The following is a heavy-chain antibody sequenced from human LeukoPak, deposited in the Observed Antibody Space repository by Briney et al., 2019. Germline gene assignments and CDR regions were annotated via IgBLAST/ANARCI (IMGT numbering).Heavy chain of an antibody. V-gene: IGHV3-21*01. CDR2: ISSRSSYI. J-gene: IGHJ4*02. Sequence: GGSLRLSCAASGFTFSNYSMNWARQAPGKGLEWVSSISSRSSYIYYADSVKGRYTISRDNAKNSLYLQMNSLRAEDTAVYYCARGGYGYNFFDYWGQGTLVTVSS. CDR3: ARGGYGYNFFDY. CDR1: GFTFSNYS. D-gene: IGHD5-24*01.